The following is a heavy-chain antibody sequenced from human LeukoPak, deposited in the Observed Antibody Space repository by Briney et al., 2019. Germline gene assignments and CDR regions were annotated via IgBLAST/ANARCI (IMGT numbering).Heavy chain of an antibody. CDR1: GFTFSSYA. CDR2: ISYDGSNK. V-gene: IGHV3-30*04. CDR3: ARVQGGMDV. J-gene: IGHJ6*03. Sequence: GGSLRLSCAASGFTFSSYAMHWVRQAPGKGLEWVAVISYDGSNKYYADSVKGRFTISRDNSKNTLYLQMNSLRAEDTAVYYCARVQGGMDVWGKGTTVTVSS. D-gene: IGHD3-16*01.